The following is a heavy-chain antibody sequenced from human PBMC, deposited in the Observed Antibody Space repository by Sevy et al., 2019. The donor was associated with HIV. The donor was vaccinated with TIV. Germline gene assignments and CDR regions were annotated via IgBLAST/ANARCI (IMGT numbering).Heavy chain of an antibody. CDR2: IYTSGST. D-gene: IGHD3-10*01. J-gene: IGHJ5*02. Sequence: SETLSLTCTVSGGSISSYYWSWIRQPAGKGLEWIGRIYTSGSTNYNPSLKSRVTMSVDTSKNQFSLKLSSVTAADTAVDYCARAGETYYYGSGSVAWFDPWGQGTLVTVSS. CDR1: GGSISSYY. V-gene: IGHV4-4*07. CDR3: ARAGETYYYGSGSVAWFDP.